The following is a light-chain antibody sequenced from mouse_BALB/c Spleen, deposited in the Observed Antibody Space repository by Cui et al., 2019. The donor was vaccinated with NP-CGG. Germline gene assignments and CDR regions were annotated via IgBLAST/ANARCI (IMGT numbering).Light chain of an antibody. CDR3: ALWYSNHWV. CDR1: TGAVTTSNY. V-gene: IGLV1*01. Sequence: QAVVTQDSAPTTSPGETATLTCRSSTGAVTTSNYANWVQEKPDHLFTGLIGGTNNRVPGVPARFSGSLIGDKAALTITGAQTEDEAIYFCALWYSNHWVFGGGTKLTVL. J-gene: IGLJ1*01. CDR2: GTN.